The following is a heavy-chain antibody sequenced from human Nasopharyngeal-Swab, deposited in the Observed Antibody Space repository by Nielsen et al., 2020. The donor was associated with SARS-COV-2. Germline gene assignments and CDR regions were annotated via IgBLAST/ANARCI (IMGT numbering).Heavy chain of an antibody. V-gene: IGHV6-1*01. J-gene: IGHJ6*03. D-gene: IGHD4-17*01. CDR1: GAGVSSSSAA. Sequence: SETLSLTCAISGAGVSSSSAAWNWIRQSPSRGLEWLGRTYYRSKWYNDYAVSVKSRITINPDTSKNQFSLHLNSVTPEDTAVYYCARARGAYGDYYYYYYTDVWGKGTTVTVSS. CDR2: TYYRSKWYN. CDR3: ARARGAYGDYYYYYYTDV.